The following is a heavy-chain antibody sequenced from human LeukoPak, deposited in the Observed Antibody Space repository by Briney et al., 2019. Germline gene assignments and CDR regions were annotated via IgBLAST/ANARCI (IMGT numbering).Heavy chain of an antibody. J-gene: IGHJ4*02. CDR3: ARHGTVTHRFDY. CDR1: AGSMSSSSYY. D-gene: IGHD4-17*01. V-gene: IGHV4-39*01. CDR2: IYYSGST. Sequence: SETLSLTCGVSAGSMSSSSYYWGWIRQPPGKGLEWIGSIYYSGSTYYNPSLKSRVTISVDSSKNQCSLKLSSVTAADTAVYYCARHGTVTHRFDYWGQGTLVTVSS.